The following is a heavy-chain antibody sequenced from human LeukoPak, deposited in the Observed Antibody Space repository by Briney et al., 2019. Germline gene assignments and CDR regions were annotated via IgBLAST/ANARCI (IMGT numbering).Heavy chain of an antibody. CDR1: GFTFSTYA. Sequence: SLRLSCAASGFTFSTYAMYWFRQAPGKGLECVAIITYDRSYKHHAHSVKGRFTISRDNSKNSLYLQMNSLRAEDTAVYYCAKDIVLMVDAPNDYWGQGTLVNGSS. CDR3: AKDIVLMVDAPNDY. CDR2: ITYDRSYK. D-gene: IGHD2-8*01. V-gene: IGHV3-30*04. J-gene: IGHJ4*02.